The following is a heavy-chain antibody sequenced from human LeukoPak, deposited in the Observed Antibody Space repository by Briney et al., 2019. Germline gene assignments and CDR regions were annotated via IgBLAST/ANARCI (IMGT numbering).Heavy chain of an antibody. V-gene: IGHV3-48*02. J-gene: IGHJ1*01. CDR3: ARDLRQYNAEYFHH. D-gene: IGHD1-1*01. CDR2: ISTGSSTI. CDR1: GFTFSSYS. Sequence: PGGSLRLSCAASGFTFSSYSMNWVRQAPGKGLEWVSYISTGSSTIYYADSVKGRFTISRDNAKKSLYLQTNSLRDEDTAVYYCARDLRQYNAEYFHHWGQGTLVAVSS.